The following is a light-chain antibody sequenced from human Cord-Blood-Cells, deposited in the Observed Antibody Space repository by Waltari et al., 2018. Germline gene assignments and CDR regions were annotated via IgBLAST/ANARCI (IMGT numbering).Light chain of an antibody. Sequence: QSALTQPPSASGSPGQSVTISCTGTSSDVGGYNYVSWYQQHPGKAPKLMIYAVSKRPSGVPDRFSGSKSGNTASLTVSGLQAEDEADYYCSSYAGSNNVFGTVTKVTVL. CDR3: SSYAGSNNV. CDR1: SSDVGGYNY. CDR2: AVS. J-gene: IGLJ1*01. V-gene: IGLV2-8*01.